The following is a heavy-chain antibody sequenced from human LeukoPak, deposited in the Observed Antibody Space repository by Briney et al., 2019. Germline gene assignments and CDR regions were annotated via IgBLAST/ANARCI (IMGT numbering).Heavy chain of an antibody. V-gene: IGHV3-53*01. CDR1: GFIVSDIY. D-gene: IGHD2-2*01. CDR3: AKDRSGQLLSFWFDP. Sequence: GGSLRLSCVASGFIVSDIYMSWVRQAPGQGLEWAAVIYSDGSSYYAGSVRGRFTISRDNSKNTLYLQMNSLRAEDTAVYYCAKDRSGQLLSFWFDPWGQGTLVTVSS. CDR2: IYSDGSS. J-gene: IGHJ5*02.